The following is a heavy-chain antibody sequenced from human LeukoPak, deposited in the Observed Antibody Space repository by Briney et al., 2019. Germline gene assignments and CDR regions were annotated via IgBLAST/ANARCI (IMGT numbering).Heavy chain of an antibody. Sequence: SETLSLTCAVSGYSISSGYYWGWIRQPPGKGLEWIGSIYHSGSTYYNPSLKGRVTMSVDTSKNQFSLKLSSVTAADTAMYYCARSRSSYFDYWGQGTLVTVSS. CDR3: ARSRSSYFDY. CDR2: IYHSGST. CDR1: GYSISSGYY. J-gene: IGHJ4*02. V-gene: IGHV4-38-2*01. D-gene: IGHD2-2*01.